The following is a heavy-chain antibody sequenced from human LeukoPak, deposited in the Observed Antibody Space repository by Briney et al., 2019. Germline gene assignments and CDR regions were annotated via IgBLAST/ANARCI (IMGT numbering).Heavy chain of an antibody. D-gene: IGHD3-9*01. V-gene: IGHV4-59*01. CDR2: ISYSGST. CDR3: ARLIPYYDILTGYSANYYYMDV. J-gene: IGHJ6*03. Sequence: SETLSLTCTVSGGSISGYYWSWIRQPPGKGLEYIGYISYSGSTNYNPSLKSRVTISVDTSKDQFSLKLSSVTAADTAVYYCARLIPYYDILTGYSANYYYMDVWGKGTTVTISS. CDR1: GGSISGYY.